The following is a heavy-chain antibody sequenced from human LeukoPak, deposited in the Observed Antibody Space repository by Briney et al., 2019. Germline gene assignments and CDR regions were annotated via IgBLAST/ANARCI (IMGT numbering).Heavy chain of an antibody. V-gene: IGHV1-69*13. D-gene: IGHD6-19*01. CDR1: GGTFSSYA. CDR3: ARRNDSSGIDYFDY. CDR2: VIPIFGTA. J-gene: IGHJ4*02. Sequence: SVKVSCKASGGTFSSYAISWVRQAPGQGLEWMGGVIPIFGTANYAQKFQGRVTITADESTSTAYMELSSLRSEDTAVYYCARRNDSSGIDYFDYWGQGTLVTVSS.